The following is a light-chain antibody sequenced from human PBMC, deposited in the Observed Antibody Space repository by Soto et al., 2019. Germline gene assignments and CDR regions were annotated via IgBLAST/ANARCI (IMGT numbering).Light chain of an antibody. V-gene: IGKV4-1*01. J-gene: IGKJ2*01. CDR2: WAS. Sequence: DIVMTQSPDSLAVSLGERATINCKSSQNVLYSSNNKNYLAWYQQKPGQPPKLLFYWASTRESGVPDRFSGSGSATDFTLTISSLQAEDVEVYYCQQYYSTPTFGQGTKLEIK. CDR1: QNVLYSSNNKNY. CDR3: QQYYSTPT.